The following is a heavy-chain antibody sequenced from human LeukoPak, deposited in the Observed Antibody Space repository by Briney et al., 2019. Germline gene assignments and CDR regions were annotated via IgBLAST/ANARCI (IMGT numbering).Heavy chain of an antibody. V-gene: IGHV3-9*01. J-gene: IGHJ5*01. CDR1: GFIFNNYA. Sequence: GGSLRLSCAGSGFIFNNYAMHWVRQPPGKGLEWVSGISWNSGTIDYADSARGRFTISRDNAKNSLYLQMNSLRVEDTAVYFCVKKGSSWSPRFDSWGQGTLVTVSS. CDR2: ISWNSGTI. CDR3: VKKGSSWSPRFDS. D-gene: IGHD6-13*01.